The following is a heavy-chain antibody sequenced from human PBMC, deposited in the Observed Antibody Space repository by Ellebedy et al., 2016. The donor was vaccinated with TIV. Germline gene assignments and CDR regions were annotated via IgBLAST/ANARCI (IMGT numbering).Heavy chain of an antibody. Sequence: ASVKVSCKASGYTFTSYYMHWVRQAPGQGLEWMGIINPSGGSTSYAQKFQGRVTMTRDTSTSTVYMELSSLRSEDTAVYYCARVWSAATRSYYYGMDVWGQGTTVTVSS. CDR2: INPSGGST. CDR3: ARVWSAATRSYYYGMDV. D-gene: IGHD2-15*01. CDR1: GYTFTSYY. J-gene: IGHJ6*02. V-gene: IGHV1-46*01.